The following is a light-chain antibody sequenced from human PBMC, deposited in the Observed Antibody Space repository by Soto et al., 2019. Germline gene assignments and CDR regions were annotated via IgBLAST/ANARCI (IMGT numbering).Light chain of an antibody. CDR3: QQYNSWPLT. CDR1: QSVGST. Sequence: EIVMTQSPATLSVSPGERATLSCRASQSVGSTLAWYQQKPGQAPRLLISGASTRATGIPARFSGSGSGTGFTLTISSLQSEDFAVYYCQQYNSWPLTFGGGTKVEIK. V-gene: IGKV3-15*01. CDR2: GAS. J-gene: IGKJ4*01.